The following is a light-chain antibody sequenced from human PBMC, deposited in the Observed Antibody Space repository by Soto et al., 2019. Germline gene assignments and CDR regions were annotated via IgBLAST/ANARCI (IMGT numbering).Light chain of an antibody. V-gene: IGKV1-5*03. CDR1: PSVNNW. Sequence: DIQMTQSPSTLSASVGDRVTITCRASPSVNNWMAWYQQKPGKAPKLLSYKASSLQTGVPSRFSGSGSGTDFTITISSLQPDDAATYYCQQYNSYSWTFGQGTKVEI. CDR2: KAS. J-gene: IGKJ1*01. CDR3: QQYNSYSWT.